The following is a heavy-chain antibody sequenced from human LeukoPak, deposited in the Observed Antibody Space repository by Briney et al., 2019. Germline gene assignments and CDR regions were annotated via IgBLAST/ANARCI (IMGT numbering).Heavy chain of an antibody. Sequence: PGGSLRLSCAAPGFTFSSYAMSWVRQAPGKGLEWVSAISGSGGSTYYADSVKGRFTISRDDSKNTLYLQMNSLRAEDTAVYYCAKDLNYYDSSGYYAYWGQGTLVTVSS. CDR3: AKDLNYYDSSGYYAY. J-gene: IGHJ4*02. V-gene: IGHV3-23*01. CDR1: GFTFSSYA. D-gene: IGHD3-22*01. CDR2: ISGSGGST.